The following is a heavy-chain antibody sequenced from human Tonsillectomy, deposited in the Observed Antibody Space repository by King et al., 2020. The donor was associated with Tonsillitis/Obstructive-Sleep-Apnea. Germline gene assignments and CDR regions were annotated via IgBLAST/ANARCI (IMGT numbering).Heavy chain of an antibody. Sequence: EYAASVKGRFTISRDDSKSIAYLQMNSLKTEDTAVYYCTRALGTGEWGWFDPWGQGTLVTVSS. J-gene: IGHJ5*02. V-gene: IGHV3-49*02. CDR3: TRALGTGEWGWFDP. D-gene: IGHD7-27*01.